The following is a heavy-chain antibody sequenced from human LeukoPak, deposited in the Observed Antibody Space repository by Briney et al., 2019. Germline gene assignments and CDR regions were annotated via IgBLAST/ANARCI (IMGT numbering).Heavy chain of an antibody. CDR3: ARVFSGWPRY. CDR2: IYSGGST. J-gene: IGHJ4*02. D-gene: IGHD6-19*01. Sequence: GGSLRLSCAASGFTVSTNYMSWVRQAPGKGLEWVSVIYSGGSTYYADSAKGRFTIARDNSKNTLYLQMNSLRAEDTAVYYCARVFSGWPRYWGQGTLVTVSS. V-gene: IGHV3-53*01. CDR1: GFTVSTNY.